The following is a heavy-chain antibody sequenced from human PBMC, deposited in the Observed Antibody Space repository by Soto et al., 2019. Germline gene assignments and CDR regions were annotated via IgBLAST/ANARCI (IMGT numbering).Heavy chain of an antibody. J-gene: IGHJ6*03. CDR3: ARVYYYYCYMDV. CDR1: GGSISSSSYY. V-gene: IGHV4-39*01. CDR2: IYYSGST. Sequence: QLQLQESGPGLVKPSETLSLTCSVSGGSISSSSYYWGWIRQPPGKGLEWIGNIYYSGSTNYNPSLKSRLTIPEDTSKNQFSLKLSSVTAADTAVYFCARVYYYYCYMDVWGKGTTVTVSS.